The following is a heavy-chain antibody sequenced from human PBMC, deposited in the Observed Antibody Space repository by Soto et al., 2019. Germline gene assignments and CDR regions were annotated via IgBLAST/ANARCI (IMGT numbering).Heavy chain of an antibody. CDR3: ARDPHDEQLVPGFAY. CDR1: GYTFTSYY. Sequence: QVQLVQSGAEVKKPGASVKVSCKASGYTFTSYYMHWVRQAPGQGLEWMGIINPSGGSTSYAQKFQGRVTMTRDTSTSTVYMELSSLRSEDTAVYYCARDPHDEQLVPGFAYWGHGTLVTVSS. V-gene: IGHV1-46*01. J-gene: IGHJ4*01. CDR2: INPSGGST. D-gene: IGHD6-6*01.